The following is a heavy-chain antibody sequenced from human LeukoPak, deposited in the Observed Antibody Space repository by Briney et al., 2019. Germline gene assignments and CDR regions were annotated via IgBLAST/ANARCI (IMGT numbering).Heavy chain of an antibody. D-gene: IGHD3-3*01. J-gene: IGHJ4*02. CDR1: GYTCTGYY. CDR2: INPNSGGT. CDR3: ARGTFWSGYYKDY. Sequence: ASVKVSCKASGYTCTGYYMHWVRQAPGQGLEWMGWINPNSGGTNYAQKFQGRGTMTRDTSISTAYMELSRLRSDDTAVYYCARGTFWSGYYKDYWGQGTLVTVSS. V-gene: IGHV1-2*02.